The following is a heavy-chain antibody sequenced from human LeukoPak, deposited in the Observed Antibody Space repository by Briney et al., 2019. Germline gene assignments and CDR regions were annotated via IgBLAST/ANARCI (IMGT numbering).Heavy chain of an antibody. D-gene: IGHD6-13*01. CDR1: GASISDYY. V-gene: IGHV4-59*13. CDR3: VRAKAAAGIDYFDY. J-gene: IGHJ4*02. Sequence: SETLSLTCTVSGASISDYYWNWIRQPPGKGLEWIGYIYYSGSTNYNPSLKSRVTISVDTSKNQFSLKLSSVTAADTAVYYCVRAKAAAGIDYFDYWGQGTLVTVSS. CDR2: IYYSGST.